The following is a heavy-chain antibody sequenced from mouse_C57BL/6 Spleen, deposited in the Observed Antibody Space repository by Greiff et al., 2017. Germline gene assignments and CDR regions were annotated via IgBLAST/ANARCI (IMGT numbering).Heavy chain of an antibody. CDR2: IDPSDSYT. V-gene: IGHV1-69*01. Sequence: VQLQQPGAELVMPGASVKLSCKASGYTFTSYWMHWVKQRPGQGLEWIGEIDPSDSYTNYNQKFKGKSTLTVDKSSSTAYMQRSSLTSEDSAGYYCARKLRNYYAMDYWGQGTSVTVSA. D-gene: IGHD1-1*01. CDR1: GYTFTSYW. J-gene: IGHJ4*01. CDR3: ARKLRNYYAMDY.